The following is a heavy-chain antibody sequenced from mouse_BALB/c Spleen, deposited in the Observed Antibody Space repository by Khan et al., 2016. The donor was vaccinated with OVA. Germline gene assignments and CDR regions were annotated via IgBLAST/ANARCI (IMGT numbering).Heavy chain of an antibody. Sequence: QVQLKQSGPGLVAPSQSLSITCTISGFSLTNYGVHWVRQPPGKGLEWLVVIWSDGSTTYNSALKSRLTISKDNSESQVFLKMNSLQTDDTAMYFYARQPYYNYNIMDYWGQGTSVTVSS. V-gene: IGHV2-6-1*01. J-gene: IGHJ4*01. CDR1: GFSLTNYG. CDR2: IWSDGST. D-gene: IGHD2-12*01. CDR3: ARQPYYNYNIMDY.